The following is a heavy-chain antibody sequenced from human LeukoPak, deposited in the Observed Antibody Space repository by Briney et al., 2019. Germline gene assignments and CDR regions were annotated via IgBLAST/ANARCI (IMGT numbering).Heavy chain of an antibody. V-gene: IGHV3-23*01. CDR3: AILAEGDTSVVPGY. CDR1: GFTFRSYA. J-gene: IGHJ4*02. Sequence: SGGSLRLSCAASGFTFRSYAMNWVRQAPGKGLEWVSFISGTGSSTYYADSVKGRFTIPRDNSKNTLYLQLNSLRVEDTAVYYCAILAEGDTSVVPGYWGQGTLVTVSS. D-gene: IGHD5-18*01. CDR2: ISGTGSST.